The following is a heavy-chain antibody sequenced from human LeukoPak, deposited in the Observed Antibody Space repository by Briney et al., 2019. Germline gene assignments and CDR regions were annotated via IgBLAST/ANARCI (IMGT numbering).Heavy chain of an antibody. V-gene: IGHV4-34*01. Sequence: SETLSLTCAVYGGSFSGYYWSWIRQPPGKGLEWIGEINHSGSTNYNPSLKSRVTISVDTSKNQFSLKLSSVTAADTAVYYCARDLRVVGPDYDFWSGYYKGYYYGMDVWGQGTTVTVSS. CDR2: INHSGST. CDR1: GGSFSGYY. CDR3: ARDLRVVGPDYDFWSGYYKGYYYGMDV. J-gene: IGHJ6*02. D-gene: IGHD3-3*01.